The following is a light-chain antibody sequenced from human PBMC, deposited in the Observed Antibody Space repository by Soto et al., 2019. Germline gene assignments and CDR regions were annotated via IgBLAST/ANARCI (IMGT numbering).Light chain of an antibody. V-gene: IGKV1-5*01. CDR1: QSISNW. CDR2: DAS. Sequence: IPVTQSPSSLSASVGDRVTITCRASQSISNWLAWYQQKPGKAPKLLIYDASTLESGVPSRFSGGGFGTDFPLTISSMQPDDFASDYCQHYSSYSTFGQGTKVDIK. CDR3: QHYSSYST. J-gene: IGKJ1*01.